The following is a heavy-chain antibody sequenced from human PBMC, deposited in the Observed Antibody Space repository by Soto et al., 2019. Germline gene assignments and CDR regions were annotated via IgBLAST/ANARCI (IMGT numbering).Heavy chain of an antibody. J-gene: IGHJ4*02. D-gene: IGHD1-26*01. V-gene: IGHV1-69*01. Sequence: QVQLVQSGAEVKKPGSSVMVSCQASGGTLSNYALSWVRQAPGQGPEWMGGILPMFATPYYAQKFQGRVTITADESTSTVYMELSSLRSDDTAVYYCARDQVTGSYFGYRGQGTLVTVSS. CDR3: ARDQVTGSYFGY. CDR2: ILPMFATP. CDR1: GGTLSNYA.